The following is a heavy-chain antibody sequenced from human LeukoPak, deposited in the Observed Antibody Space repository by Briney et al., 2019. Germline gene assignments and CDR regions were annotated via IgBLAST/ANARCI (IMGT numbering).Heavy chain of an antibody. Sequence: GGSLRLSCAASGFTFTTYAMSWVREAPGKGLEWVSAIGGSGSSTYYADSVKGRFTISRDNSKNTLYLQMNSLRAEDTAIYHCARDLPYSSSWRQGTLVTVSS. CDR1: GFTFTTYA. J-gene: IGHJ4*02. CDR2: IGGSGSST. D-gene: IGHD6-13*01. V-gene: IGHV3-23*01. CDR3: ARDLPYSSS.